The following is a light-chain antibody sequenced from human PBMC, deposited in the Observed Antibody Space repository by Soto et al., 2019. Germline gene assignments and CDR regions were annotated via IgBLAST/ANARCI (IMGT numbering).Light chain of an antibody. Sequence: DIVMTQSPDSLAVSLGEKATINCKSSQGVLHSSTNQNSLAWYQQKPGQPPKLLIYWASARESGVPDRFSGSGSGTDFTLTISSLQADDVAVYYCQQFYSLPWTFGQGTRVEIK. CDR3: QQFYSLPWT. J-gene: IGKJ1*01. CDR1: QGVLHSSTNQNS. CDR2: WAS. V-gene: IGKV4-1*01.